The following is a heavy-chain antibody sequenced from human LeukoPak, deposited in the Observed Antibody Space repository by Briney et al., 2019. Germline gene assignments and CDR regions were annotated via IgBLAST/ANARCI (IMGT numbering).Heavy chain of an antibody. CDR3: ASFSGTSRFEY. CDR1: GGSISSYY. D-gene: IGHD1-26*01. V-gene: IGHV4-59*01. Sequence: PSETLSLTCTVSGGSISSYYWSWIRQPPGKGLEWIGYIYYTGSTNYNPSLKSRVTISVDTPRDDFSLKLTSVTAADTAVYYCASFSGTSRFEYWGQGILVTVSS. CDR2: IYYTGST. J-gene: IGHJ4*02.